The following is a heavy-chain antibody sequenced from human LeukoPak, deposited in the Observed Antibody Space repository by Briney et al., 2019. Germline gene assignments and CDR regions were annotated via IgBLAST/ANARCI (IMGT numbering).Heavy chain of an antibody. J-gene: IGHJ4*02. Sequence: PGRSLRLSCTASGFTFGDYAMSWVRQAPGKGLEWVGFIRSKAYGGTTEYAASVKGRFTISRDDSKSIAYLQMNSLKTEDTAVYYCTRAGVVVVISFDYWGQGTLVTVSS. CDR1: GFTFGDYA. CDR3: TRAGVVVVISFDY. V-gene: IGHV3-49*04. D-gene: IGHD3-22*01. CDR2: IRSKAYGGTT.